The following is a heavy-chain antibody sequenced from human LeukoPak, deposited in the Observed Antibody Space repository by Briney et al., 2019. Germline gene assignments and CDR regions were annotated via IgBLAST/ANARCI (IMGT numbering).Heavy chain of an antibody. CDR3: ARDYGPRYCSSTSCSNWFDP. Sequence: GGSLRLSCAASGFTFSDYYMSWIRQAPGKGLEWVSYISSSGSTIYYAHSVKGRFTISRDNAKNSLYLQMNSLRAEDTAVYYCARDYGPRYCSSTSCSNWFDPWGQGTLVTVSS. CDR1: GFTFSDYY. CDR2: ISSSGSTI. J-gene: IGHJ5*02. V-gene: IGHV3-11*01. D-gene: IGHD2-2*01.